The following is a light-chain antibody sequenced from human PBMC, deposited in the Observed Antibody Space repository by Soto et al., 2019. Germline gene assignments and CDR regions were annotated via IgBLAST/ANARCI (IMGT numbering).Light chain of an antibody. J-gene: IGKJ4*01. CDR3: QQRSNWPPGGT. Sequence: EIVMTQSPVTLSVSPGERVTLSCRASQSVSSNLAWYQQKPGQGPRLLIYDASTRATGIPARFSGGGSGTDFTLTISSLEPDDFAVYYCQQRSNWPPGGTFGGGTKVDIK. V-gene: IGKV3-11*01. CDR1: QSVSSN. CDR2: DAS.